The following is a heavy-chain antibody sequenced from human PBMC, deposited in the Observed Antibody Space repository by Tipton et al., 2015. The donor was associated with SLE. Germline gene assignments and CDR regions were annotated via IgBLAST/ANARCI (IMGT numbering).Heavy chain of an antibody. CDR3: ARLTIFGVVIIGNYYYYMDV. D-gene: IGHD3-3*01. CDR1: DGSFSGYY. V-gene: IGHV4-59*01. J-gene: IGHJ6*03. CDR2: IYFSGST. Sequence: TLSLTCSVYDGSFSGYYWSWIRQPPGKGLEWIGYIYFSGSTNYNPSLKSRVTISVDTSKNQFSLKLSSVTAADTAVYYCARLTIFGVVIIGNYYYYMDVWGKGTTVTISS.